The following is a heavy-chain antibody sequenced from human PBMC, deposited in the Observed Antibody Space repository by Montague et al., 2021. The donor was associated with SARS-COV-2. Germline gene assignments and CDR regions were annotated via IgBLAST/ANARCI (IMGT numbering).Heavy chain of an antibody. CDR1: GDSVRSSSYY. J-gene: IGHJ3*02. Sequence: SETLSLTCTVSGDSVRSSSYYWGWIRQPPGKGLEWIGNIYYTGSTYYNPSLKSRVTISVDTSKNQFSLKLSSVTAADTAVYYCARHITGSGNAFDIWGQGTMVTVSS. V-gene: IGHV4-39*01. CDR3: ARHITGSGNAFDI. D-gene: IGHD3-10*01. CDR2: IYYTGST.